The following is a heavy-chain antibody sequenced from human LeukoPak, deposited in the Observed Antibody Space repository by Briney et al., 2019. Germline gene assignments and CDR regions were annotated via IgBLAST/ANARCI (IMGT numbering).Heavy chain of an antibody. CDR3: ARGASPYSGYGHPNFDF. CDR2: INPNHGGT. CDR1: GYTFTGYY. J-gene: IGHJ4*02. Sequence: GASVKVSCKASGYTFTGYYMHWVRQAPGQGLEWMGWINPNHGGTNYAQKFQGRVTMTRDTSISTAYMELSRLRSDDTAVYYCARGASPYSGYGHPNFDFWGQGTLVTVSS. D-gene: IGHD5-12*01. V-gene: IGHV1-2*02.